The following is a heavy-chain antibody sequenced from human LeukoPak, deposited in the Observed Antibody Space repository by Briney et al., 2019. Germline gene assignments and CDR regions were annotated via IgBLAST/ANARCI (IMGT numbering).Heavy chain of an antibody. Sequence: ASVKVSCKASGYTFTGYYMHWVRQAPGQGLEWMGIINPSGGSTSYAQKFQGRVTMTRDTSTSTVYMELSSLRPEDTAVYYCARDSDSSGVGGWFDPWGQGTLVTVSS. V-gene: IGHV1-46*01. CDR3: ARDSDSSGVGGWFDP. D-gene: IGHD6-19*01. J-gene: IGHJ5*02. CDR1: GYTFTGYY. CDR2: INPSGGST.